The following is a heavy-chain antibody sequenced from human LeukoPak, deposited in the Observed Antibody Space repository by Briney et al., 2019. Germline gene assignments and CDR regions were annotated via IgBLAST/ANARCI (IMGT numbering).Heavy chain of an antibody. D-gene: IGHD5-12*01. CDR2: FATGGSA. CDR3: ARRSGRGWKYDSFDV. CDR1: AGFSSSDY. V-gene: IGHV4-4*08. Sequence: SETLSLTCSVPAGFSSSDYWSWVRQPPGKGMEWIGHFATGGSAYYNPSLRRRVAISVDRSQNLISLRLTSVTAADTALYFCARRSGRGWKYDSFDVWGPGTTVTVSS. J-gene: IGHJ3*01.